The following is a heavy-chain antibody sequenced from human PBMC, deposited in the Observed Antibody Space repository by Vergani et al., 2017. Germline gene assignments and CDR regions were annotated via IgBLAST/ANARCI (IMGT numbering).Heavy chain of an antibody. CDR1: GYTFTNFG. CDR2: ISPYNGRT. CDR3: ARXLFHDDTSGRSAY. Sequence: QVQLVQSGSEVKKPGASVKVSCKASGYTFTNFGISWVRQAPGQGLEWMGWISPYNGRTHFPQKFQGRVTMTTDTSTSTGHMELRGLRSDDTAVYYCARXLFHDDTSGRSAYWGQGTLVTVSS. D-gene: IGHD3-22*01. J-gene: IGHJ4*02. V-gene: IGHV1-18*04.